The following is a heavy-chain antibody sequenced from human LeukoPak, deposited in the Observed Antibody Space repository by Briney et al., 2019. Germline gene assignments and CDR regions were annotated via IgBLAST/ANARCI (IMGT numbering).Heavy chain of an antibody. CDR3: ARDLVGSSGWWDFDS. V-gene: IGHV3-66*01. D-gene: IGHD6-19*01. CDR1: GFTVSRRY. Sequence: AGGSLRLSCAASGFTVSRRYMSWVRQAPGKGLEWVSAIDSGGHTYYADSVKGRFTISRDNSKNKLHLQINSLRAEDTAVYYCARDLVGSSGWWDFDSWGQGTLVTVSS. CDR2: IDSGGHT. J-gene: IGHJ4*02.